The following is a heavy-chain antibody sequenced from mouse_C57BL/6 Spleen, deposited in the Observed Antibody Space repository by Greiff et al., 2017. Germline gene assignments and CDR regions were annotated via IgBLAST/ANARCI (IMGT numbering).Heavy chain of an antibody. CDR2: IYPGSGNT. CDR3: ARGPLYDYDDY. V-gene: IGHV1-76*01. CDR1: GYTFTDYY. J-gene: IGHJ2*01. Sequence: QVQLQQSGAELVRPGASVKLSCKASGYTFTDYYINWVKQRPGQGLEWIARIYPGSGNTYYNEKFKGKATLTAEKSSSTAYMQLSSLTSEDSAVYFCARGPLYDYDDYWGQGTTLTVSS. D-gene: IGHD2-4*01.